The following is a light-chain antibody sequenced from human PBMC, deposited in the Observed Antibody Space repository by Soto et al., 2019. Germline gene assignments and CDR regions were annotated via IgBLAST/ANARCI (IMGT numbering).Light chain of an antibody. J-gene: IGLJ1*01. CDR2: EVI. Sequence: QSALAHPASVSWSPGESITISCTGPSSDVGGYPYVSWYQQHPGKAPKLMIYEVINRPSGVSNRFSGSKSDNTASLTISGLQAEEEADYYCCSYTTSSTYVFGTGTKVT. V-gene: IGLV2-14*01. CDR1: SSDVGGYPY. CDR3: CSYTTSSTYV.